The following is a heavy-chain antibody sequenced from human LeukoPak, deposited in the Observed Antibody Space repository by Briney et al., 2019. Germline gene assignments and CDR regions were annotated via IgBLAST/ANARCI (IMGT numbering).Heavy chain of an antibody. CDR2: TYSDGRT. J-gene: IGHJ4*02. CDR3: ARGLLGYSGLFRD. D-gene: IGHD6-19*01. V-gene: IGHV3-66*01. Sequence: GGSLRLSCVVSGFVVSANDMSWVRQAPGKGLEWVSITYSDGRTFYADSVKDRCTISRDNSHNTVYLQMKNMRSEDTAIYFCARGLLGYSGLFRDWGQGTLITVSS. CDR1: GFVVSAND.